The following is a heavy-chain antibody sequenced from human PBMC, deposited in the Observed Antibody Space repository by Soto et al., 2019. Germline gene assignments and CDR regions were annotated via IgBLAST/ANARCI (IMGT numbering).Heavy chain of an antibody. V-gene: IGHV3-49*03. J-gene: IGHJ4*02. CDR2: IRSKAYGGTT. Sequence: PGGSLLIFCTSSVFTSRDHGMPWLRQAPGKGLEWVGFIRSKAYGGTTEYAASVKGRFTISRDDSKSIAYLQMNSLKTEDTAVYYCNRNVIAVVWGQGTMVTVSS. D-gene: IGHD6-19*01. CDR3: NRNVIAVV. CDR1: VFTSRDHG.